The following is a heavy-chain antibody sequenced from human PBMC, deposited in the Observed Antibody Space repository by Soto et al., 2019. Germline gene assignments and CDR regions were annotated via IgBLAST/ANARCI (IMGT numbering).Heavy chain of an antibody. CDR2: INPIGGSA. J-gene: IGHJ6*02. V-gene: IGHV1-46*01. CDR3: ATPFYYDSSGYYWGAYYYYYGMDV. CDR1: GYTFTSYY. D-gene: IGHD3-22*01. Sequence: ASVKVSCKASGYTFTSYYMHWVRQAPGQGLEWMGIINPIGGSANYAQKFQGRVTITADTSTSTAYMELSSLRSEDTAVYYCATPFYYDSSGYYWGAYYYYYGMDVWGQGTTVTVSS.